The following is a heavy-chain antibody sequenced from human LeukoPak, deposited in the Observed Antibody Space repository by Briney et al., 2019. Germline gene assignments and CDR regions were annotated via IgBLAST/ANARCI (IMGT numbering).Heavy chain of an antibody. V-gene: IGHV3-30*04. Sequence: GRSLRLSCAASGFTFSSYAMHWVRQAPGKGLEWVAVISYDGSNKYYADSVKGRFTISRDNSKNTLYLQMNRLRAEDTAVYYCARMGFPNWNDAPFDYWGQGTLVTVSS. CDR3: ARMGFPNWNDAPFDY. CDR1: GFTFSSYA. CDR2: ISYDGSNK. J-gene: IGHJ4*02. D-gene: IGHD1-1*01.